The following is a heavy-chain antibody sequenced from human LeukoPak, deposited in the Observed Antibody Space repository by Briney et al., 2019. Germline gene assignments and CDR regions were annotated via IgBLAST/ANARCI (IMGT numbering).Heavy chain of an antibody. J-gene: IGHJ4*02. CDR3: AKHSSGSRTKYYFDY. CDR2: ISGSGGST. Sequence: GGSLRLSCAASGFTFSSYAMSWVRQAPGKGLEWVSAISGSGGSTYYADSVKGRFTISRDNSKNTLYLQMNSLRAEDTAVYYCAKHSSGSRTKYYFDYWGQGTLVTVSS. D-gene: IGHD6-19*01. CDR1: GFTFSSYA. V-gene: IGHV3-23*01.